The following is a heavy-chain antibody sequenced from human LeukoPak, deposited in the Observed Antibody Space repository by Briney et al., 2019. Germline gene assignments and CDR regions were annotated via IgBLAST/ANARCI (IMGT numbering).Heavy chain of an antibody. CDR1: GFTFSSYW. D-gene: IGHD1-26*01. J-gene: IGHJ4*02. V-gene: IGHV3-74*01. CDR3: ARIGGWELLDNY. CDR2: IKGDGSST. Sequence: GGSLRLSCAASGFTFSSYWMHWVRQAPGKGLVWVSRIKGDGSSTSYADSVKGRFTISRDNAKNTLYLQMNRLRADDTAVYYCARIGGWELLDNYWGQGTLVTVSS.